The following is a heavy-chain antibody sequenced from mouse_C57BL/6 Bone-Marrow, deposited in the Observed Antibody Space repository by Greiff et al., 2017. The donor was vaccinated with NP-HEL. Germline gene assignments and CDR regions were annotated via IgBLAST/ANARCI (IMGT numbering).Heavy chain of an antibody. V-gene: IGHV1-55*01. Sequence: VQLQQPGAELVKPGASVKMSCKASGYTFTSYWITWVKQRPGQGLEWIGDIYPGSGSTNYNEKFKSKATLTVDTSSSTAYLQLSSLTSEDSAVYYCARFYDGNYWYFDVWGTGTTVTVSS. CDR2: IYPGSGST. J-gene: IGHJ1*03. CDR3: ARFYDGNYWYFDV. D-gene: IGHD2-3*01. CDR1: GYTFTSYW.